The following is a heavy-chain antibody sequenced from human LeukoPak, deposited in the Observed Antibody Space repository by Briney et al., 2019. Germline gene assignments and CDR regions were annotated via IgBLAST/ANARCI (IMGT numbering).Heavy chain of an antibody. CDR2: IFYRGST. Sequence: SETLSLTCTVSRDSTIGYYWGWIRQPPGTGLDWVGNIFYRGSTTYNPSLKSRVTISLDMAKSQFSLNLTSVTAADSAIYYCARSKSGYRFDYWSRGTRVIVSS. J-gene: IGHJ4*02. CDR3: ARSKSGYRFDY. CDR1: RDSTIGYY. V-gene: IGHV4-59*01. D-gene: IGHD5-12*01.